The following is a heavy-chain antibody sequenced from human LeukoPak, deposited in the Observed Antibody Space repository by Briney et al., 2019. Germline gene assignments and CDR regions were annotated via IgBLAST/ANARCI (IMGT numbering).Heavy chain of an antibody. Sequence: PGKSLRLSCTASGFTFNNYAIHWVRQAPGKGLEWVALISHDGSNGYFADSVKGRFTISRDNSKNTLFLQMNSLRPEDTAVYYCARGVVTAYAAFDSWGQGTLVTVS. CDR3: ARGVVTAYAAFDS. J-gene: IGHJ4*02. CDR1: GFTFNNYA. V-gene: IGHV3-30-3*01. CDR2: ISHDGSNG. D-gene: IGHD2-21*02.